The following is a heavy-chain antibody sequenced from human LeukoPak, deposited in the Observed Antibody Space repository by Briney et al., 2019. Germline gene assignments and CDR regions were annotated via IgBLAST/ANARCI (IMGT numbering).Heavy chain of an antibody. D-gene: IGHD6-13*01. Sequence: GGSLRLSCAASGFTFSSYGMHWVRQAPGKGLEWVAVISYDGSNKYYADSVKGRFTISRDNSKNTLYLQMNSLRAEDTAVYYCAKGDAYSSSWYVDYWGQGTLVTVSS. V-gene: IGHV3-30*18. CDR2: ISYDGSNK. CDR3: AKGDAYSSSWYVDY. J-gene: IGHJ4*02. CDR1: GFTFSSYG.